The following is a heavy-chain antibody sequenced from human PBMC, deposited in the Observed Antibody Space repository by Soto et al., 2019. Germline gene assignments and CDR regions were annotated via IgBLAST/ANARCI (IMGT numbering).Heavy chain of an antibody. CDR2: IIPIFGTA. D-gene: IGHD3-10*01. J-gene: IGHJ4*02. CDR3: ASSGLGGYYYGSGSYYHFDY. CDR1: GGTFSSYA. Sequence: QVQLVQSGAEVKKPGSSVKVSCKASGGTFSSYAISWVRQAPGQGLEWMGGIIPIFGTANYAQKFQGRVTISTDGSTNTGYMELSSRRSEDTAVYYCASSGLGGYYYGSGSYYHFDYWGQGTLVTVSS. V-gene: IGHV1-69*01.